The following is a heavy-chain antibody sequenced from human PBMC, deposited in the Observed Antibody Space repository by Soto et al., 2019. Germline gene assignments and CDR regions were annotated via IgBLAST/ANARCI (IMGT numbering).Heavy chain of an antibody. Sequence: SETLSLTCTVSGGPLSTYYWSWIRQPPGKGLEWIGYISYSGTTNYNPSLKSRVTISVDTSKNQFSLKLNSVTAADTAVYYCARHGHWAPLDDWGQGTLVTVSS. CDR2: ISYSGTT. CDR1: GGPLSTYY. D-gene: IGHD3-16*01. V-gene: IGHV4-59*08. J-gene: IGHJ4*02. CDR3: ARHGHWAPLDD.